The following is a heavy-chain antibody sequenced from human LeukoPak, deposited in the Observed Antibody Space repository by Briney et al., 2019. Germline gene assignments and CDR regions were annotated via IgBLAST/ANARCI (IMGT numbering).Heavy chain of an antibody. V-gene: IGHV3-74*01. CDR3: ARGASTDTGWFDP. CDR1: GFTFSTYW. J-gene: IGHJ5*02. D-gene: IGHD2-2*01. Sequence: GGSLRLSCPASGFTFSTYWMHWVRQAPGKGLVWVSRINSDGSSTTYADSVKGRSTISRDNAKNTLFLKMNSLRVEDTAVYYCARGASTDTGWFDPWGQGTLVTVSS. CDR2: INSDGSST.